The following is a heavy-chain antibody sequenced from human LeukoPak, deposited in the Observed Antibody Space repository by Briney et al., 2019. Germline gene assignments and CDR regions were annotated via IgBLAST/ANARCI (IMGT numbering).Heavy chain of an antibody. V-gene: IGHV3-21*01. D-gene: IGHD3-22*01. J-gene: IGHJ4*02. Sequence: GGSLRLSCAASGFTFRSYGFHWVRQAPGKGLEWVSSIGVSSTYIYYADSVKGRFTISRDSAKNSLYLQMNSLRAEDTAVYYCARDASHFDSSGYYVSDFDYWGQGTLVTVSS. CDR1: GFTFRSYG. CDR3: ARDASHFDSSGYYVSDFDY. CDR2: IGVSSTYI.